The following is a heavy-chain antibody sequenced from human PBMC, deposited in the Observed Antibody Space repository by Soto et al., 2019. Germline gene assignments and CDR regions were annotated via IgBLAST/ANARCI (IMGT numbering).Heavy chain of an antibody. CDR3: ARDKITGTAFYYYYGMDV. CDR1: GFTFSSYA. V-gene: IGHV3-30-3*01. D-gene: IGHD1-20*01. CDR2: ISYDGSNK. J-gene: IGHJ6*02. Sequence: QVQLVESVGGVVQPGRSLRLSCAASGFTFSSYAMHWVRQAPGKGLEWVAVISYDGSNKYYADSVKGRFTISRDNSKNTLYLQMNSLRAEDTAVYYCARDKITGTAFYYYYGMDVWGQGTTVTVSS.